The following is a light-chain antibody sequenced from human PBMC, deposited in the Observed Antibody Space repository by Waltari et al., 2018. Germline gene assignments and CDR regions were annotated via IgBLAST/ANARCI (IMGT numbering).Light chain of an antibody. Sequence: IVLTQSPGTLSLAPGERAALSCRASQSLTKKYLAWYQQKPGQAPRLLIYGASSRAAGIPDRFSGSVSGTDFTLTISRLGPEDFGVYYCQQYGSSIMYTFGQGTKLEIK. CDR1: QSLTKKY. CDR2: GAS. J-gene: IGKJ2*01. CDR3: QQYGSSIMYT. V-gene: IGKV3-20*01.